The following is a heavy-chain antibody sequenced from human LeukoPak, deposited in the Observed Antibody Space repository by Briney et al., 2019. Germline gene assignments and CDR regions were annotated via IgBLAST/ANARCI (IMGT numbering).Heavy chain of an antibody. D-gene: IGHD3-16*01. V-gene: IGHV3-73*01. Sequence: GGSLRLSCAASGFTFSDSAVHWVRQASGKGLEWVGRIRGKGFSDPPAYAASVKDRFTISRDDSESTAYLQMNSLKAEDTAVYYCTVPQSGGNWFDPWGPGTQVTVSS. CDR2: IRGKGFSDPP. J-gene: IGHJ5*02. CDR3: TVPQSGGNWFDP. CDR1: GFTFSDSA.